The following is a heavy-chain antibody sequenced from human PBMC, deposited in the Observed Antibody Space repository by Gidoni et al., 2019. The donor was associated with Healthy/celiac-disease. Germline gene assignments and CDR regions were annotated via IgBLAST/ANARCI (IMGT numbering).Heavy chain of an antibody. V-gene: IGHV1-18*01. CDR2: ISVYTGNT. CDR3: ARDPVSFAITFGGVAY. J-gene: IGHJ4*02. CDR1: GYTVTNDG. Sequence: QVQLVQSGAEVKKPGDAETVSCKASGYTVTNDGISWVRQAPGQGLEWMGWISVYTGNTHSAQKLQGRVTMTTDTSSSTAYMELRSLSSDDTAVYYCARDPVSFAITFGGVAYWGPGTLVTVSS. D-gene: IGHD3-16*01.